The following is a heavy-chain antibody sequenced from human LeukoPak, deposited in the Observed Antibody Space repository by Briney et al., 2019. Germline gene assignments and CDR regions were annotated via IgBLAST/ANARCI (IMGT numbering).Heavy chain of an antibody. CDR3: AKGRTPLYYYDSSGYFPAFDY. CDR2: ISGSGGST. Sequence: TGGSPRLSCAASGFTFSSYAMSWVRQAPGKGLEWVSAISGSGGSTYYADSVKGRFTISRDNSKNTLYLQMNSLRAEDTAVYYCAKGRTPLYYYDSSGYFPAFDYWGQGTLVTVSS. D-gene: IGHD3-22*01. J-gene: IGHJ4*02. V-gene: IGHV3-23*01. CDR1: GFTFSSYA.